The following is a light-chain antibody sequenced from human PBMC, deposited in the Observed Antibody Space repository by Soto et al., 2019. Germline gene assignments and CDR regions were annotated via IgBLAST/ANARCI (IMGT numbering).Light chain of an antibody. CDR2: GAS. V-gene: IGKV3-20*01. J-gene: IGKJ1*01. CDR3: QQYGSSGT. CDR1: ESVSTSY. Sequence: EIVLTQSPGTLSLSPGERATLSCRASESVSTSYLAWYQQSPGQAPRLLIYGASNRATGIPDRFSGSGSGTDFTLTISRLEPKDFAVYYCQQYGSSGTFGQGTKVDIK.